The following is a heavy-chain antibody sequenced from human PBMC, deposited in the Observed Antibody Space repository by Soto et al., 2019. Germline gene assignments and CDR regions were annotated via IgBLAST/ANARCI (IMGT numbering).Heavy chain of an antibody. Sequence: EVHLLESGGGLVQPGGSLRLSCAASGFIFRNYAMSWVRQSPGKGLEWVSGIGGPGTDTYYADSVKGRFTVSRDNSKSTLFLQMNSLRVEDTAVYYCAILSNWGQGTLVTVSS. D-gene: IGHD6-6*01. V-gene: IGHV3-23*01. CDR3: AILSN. CDR1: GFIFRNYA. J-gene: IGHJ4*02. CDR2: IGGPGTDT.